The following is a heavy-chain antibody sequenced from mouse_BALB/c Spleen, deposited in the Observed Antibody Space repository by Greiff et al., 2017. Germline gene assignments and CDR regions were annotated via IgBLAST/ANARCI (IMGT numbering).Heavy chain of an antibody. CDR1: GFTFSSFG. Sequence: EVKLEESGGGLVQPGGSRKLSCAASGFTFSSFGMHWVRQAPEKGLEWVAYISSGSSTIYYADTVKGRFTISRDNPKNTLFLQMTSLRSEDTAMYYCARGDYRYGYAMDYWGQGTSVTVSS. CDR3: ARGDYRYGYAMDY. J-gene: IGHJ4*01. CDR2: ISSGSSTI. D-gene: IGHD2-14*01. V-gene: IGHV5-17*02.